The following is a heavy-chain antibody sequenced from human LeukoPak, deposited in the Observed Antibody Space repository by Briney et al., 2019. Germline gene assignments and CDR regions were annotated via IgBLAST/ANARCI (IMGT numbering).Heavy chain of an antibody. CDR2: IGPTGTDR. D-gene: IGHD1-14*01. V-gene: IGHV3-21*01. Sequence: KSGGSLRLSCAASGFTFSSCGFNWVRQAPGKGLEWVSSIGPTGTDRYYADSVRGRFTISRHNAKNSMCLQMDSLRDEDTAVYYCATETIGRHYDYWGQGTLLTVSS. CDR1: GFTFSSCG. CDR3: ATETIGRHYDY. J-gene: IGHJ4*02.